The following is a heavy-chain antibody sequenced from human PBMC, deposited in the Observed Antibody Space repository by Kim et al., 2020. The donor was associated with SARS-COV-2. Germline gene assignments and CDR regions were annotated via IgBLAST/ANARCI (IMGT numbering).Heavy chain of an antibody. CDR2: ISWNSGSI. Sequence: GGSLRLSCAASGFTFDDYAMHWVRQAPGKGLEWVSGISWNSGSIGYADSVKGRFTISRDNAKKSLYLQMNSLRAEDTALYYCAKDSSGSYQTGGFDPWGQGTLVTVSS. CDR3: AKDSSGSYQTGGFDP. CDR1: GFTFDDYA. V-gene: IGHV3-9*01. J-gene: IGHJ5*02. D-gene: IGHD1-26*01.